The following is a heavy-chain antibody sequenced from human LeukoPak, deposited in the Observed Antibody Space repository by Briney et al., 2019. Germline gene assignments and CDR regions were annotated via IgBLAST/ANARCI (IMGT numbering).Heavy chain of an antibody. CDR3: ARDRGQPRYCSSTSCYNPQWFDP. Sequence: SGEVSGKASGGTFSSYASSWVRQAPGQGLEWMGGIIPIFGTANYAQKFQGRVTITADESTSTAYMELSSLRSEDTAVYYCARDRGQPRYCSSTSCYNPQWFDPWGQGTLVTVSS. CDR2: IIPIFGTA. D-gene: IGHD2-2*02. V-gene: IGHV1-69*13. CDR1: GGTFSSYA. J-gene: IGHJ5*02.